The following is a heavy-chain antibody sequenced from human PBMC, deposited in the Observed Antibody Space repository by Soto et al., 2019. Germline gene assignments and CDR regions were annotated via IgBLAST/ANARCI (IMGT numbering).Heavy chain of an antibody. CDR3: ARYPTLTDYFFHGMDV. D-gene: IGHD4-17*01. J-gene: IGHJ6*02. V-gene: IGHV5-51*01. CDR1: GYTFTNYW. CDR2: IYPGDSDT. Sequence: PGESLKISCKGSGYTFTNYWIVWVRQIPGKGLEWMGIIYPGDSDTRHSPSFQGQVTISADRSISTAYLQWSSLKASDTGMYYCARYPTLTDYFFHGMDVWGQGTTVTVSS.